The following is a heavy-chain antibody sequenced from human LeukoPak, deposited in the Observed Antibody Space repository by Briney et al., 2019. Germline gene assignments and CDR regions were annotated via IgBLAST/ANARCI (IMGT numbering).Heavy chain of an antibody. CDR3: AGSYYYGSGSYYTDY. CDR1: GGTFSSYA. J-gene: IGHJ4*02. D-gene: IGHD3-10*01. Sequence: SVKVSCKASGGTFSSYAISWVRQAPGQGLEWMGGIIPIFGTANYAQKFLGRVTITADESTSTAYMELSSLRSEDTAVYYCAGSYYYGSGSYYTDYWGQGTLVTVSS. CDR2: IIPIFGTA. V-gene: IGHV1-69*13.